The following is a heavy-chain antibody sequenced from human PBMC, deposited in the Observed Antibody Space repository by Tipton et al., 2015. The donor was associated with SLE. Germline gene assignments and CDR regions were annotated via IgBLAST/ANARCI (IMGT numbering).Heavy chain of an antibody. V-gene: IGHV4-4*07. Sequence: LRLSCTVSGGSIRNYYWSWIRQPAGKGLEWIGRLYPSGGTNYNPSLKSRVTISLDTSKNHSSLNFSSVTAADTAVYYCAKDRFISSGFPKAYYYYMDVWGKGTTVTISS. CDR3: AKDRFISSGFPKAYYYYMDV. CDR2: LYPSGGT. CDR1: GGSIRNYY. J-gene: IGHJ6*03. D-gene: IGHD3-10*01.